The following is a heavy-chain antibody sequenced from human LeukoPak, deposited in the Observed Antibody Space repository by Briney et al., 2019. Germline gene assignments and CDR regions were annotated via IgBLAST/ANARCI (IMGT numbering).Heavy chain of an antibody. J-gene: IGHJ4*02. V-gene: IGHV3-21*06. D-gene: IGHD3-3*01. CDR1: GFTFIKGW. CDR2: ISSSSSYI. Sequence: GGSLRLSCTASGFTFIKGWMSWVRQAPGKGLEWVSSISSSSSYIYYADSVKGRFTISRDNAKNSLYLQMNSLRAEDTAVYYCARASQSFCDYWGQGTLVTVSS. CDR3: ARASQSFCDY.